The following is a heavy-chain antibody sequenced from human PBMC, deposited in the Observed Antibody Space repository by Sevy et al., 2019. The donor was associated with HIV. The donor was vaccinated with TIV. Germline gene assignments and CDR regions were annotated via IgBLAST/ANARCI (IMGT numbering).Heavy chain of an antibody. CDR2: ITHSGNT. J-gene: IGHJ4*02. CDR3: ARGRNRDYLWGNYRPTYFDS. V-gene: IGHV4-34*01. CDR1: GGSFSGYY. D-gene: IGHD3-16*02. Sequence: SETLSLTCAVYGGSFSGYYWSWIRQPPGQGLEWIGEITHSGNTNYNPSLKSRVTISIDTSKNQFSLKLSSVTAADTAVFYCARGRNRDYLWGNYRPTYFDSWGQGALVTVSS.